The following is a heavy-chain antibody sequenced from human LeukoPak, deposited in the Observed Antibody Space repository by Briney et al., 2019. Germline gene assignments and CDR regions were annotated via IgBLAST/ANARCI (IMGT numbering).Heavy chain of an antibody. D-gene: IGHD3-16*01. V-gene: IGHV5-51*01. Sequence: TGESLKISCKGSGYSFTYWIGWVRQMPGKGLEWMGIIYSGDSHTKYSPSFQGRVTISVDKSITTAYLQWSSLEASDTAMYYCASARHGDYVWDYWGQGTLVTVSS. J-gene: IGHJ4*02. CDR3: ASARHGDYVWDY. CDR1: GYSFTYW. CDR2: IYSGDSHT.